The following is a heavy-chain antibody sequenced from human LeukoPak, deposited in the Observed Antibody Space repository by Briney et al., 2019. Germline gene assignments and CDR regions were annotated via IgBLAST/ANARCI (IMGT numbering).Heavy chain of an antibody. Sequence: GGSLRLSCAASGFTFDDYAMHWVRQAPGKGLEWVSGISWNSGSIGYADSVKGRFTFSRDNSKNTLYLQMNSLRAEDTAIYYCAKGLGVVIDFLVFDNWGQGTLVTVSS. J-gene: IGHJ4*02. CDR2: ISWNSGSI. CDR3: AKGLGVVIDFLVFDN. CDR1: GFTFDDYA. V-gene: IGHV3-9*01. D-gene: IGHD3-3*01.